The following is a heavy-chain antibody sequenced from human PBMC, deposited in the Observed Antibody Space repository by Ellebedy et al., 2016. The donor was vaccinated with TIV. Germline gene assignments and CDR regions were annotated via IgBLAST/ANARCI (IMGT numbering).Heavy chain of an antibody. CDR2: INSGSSTI. D-gene: IGHD2-2*01. Sequence: GESLKISCAASGFTFSSYSMNWVRQAPGKGLEWISYINSGSSTIHYADSVKGRFTISRDNAKNSLYLQMNSLRAEDTAVYYCAGPPSTTSWRSYYSYGTDVWGQGTTVTVSS. CDR1: GFTFSSYS. CDR3: AGPPSTTSWRSYYSYGTDV. V-gene: IGHV3-48*04. J-gene: IGHJ6*02.